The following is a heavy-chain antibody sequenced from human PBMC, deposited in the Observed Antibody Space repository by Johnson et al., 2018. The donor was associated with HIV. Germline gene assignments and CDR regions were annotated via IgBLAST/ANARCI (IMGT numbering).Heavy chain of an antibody. V-gene: IGHV3-NL1*01. D-gene: IGHD3-22*01. CDR2: ISESGGRT. CDR3: ARIRVAVITEVGAFDM. CDR1: GFTFSSYG. Sequence: QEKLVESGGGLVKPGGSLRLSCAASGFTFSSYGMHWVRQAPGKGLEWVSVISESGGRTYSADSVKGRFTISRDNSKNTLYLQMNSLRAEDTAVYLCARIRVAVITEVGAFDMWGQGTMVTVSS. J-gene: IGHJ3*02.